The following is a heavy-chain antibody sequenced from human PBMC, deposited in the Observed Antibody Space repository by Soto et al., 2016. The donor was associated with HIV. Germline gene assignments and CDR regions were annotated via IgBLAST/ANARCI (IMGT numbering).Heavy chain of an antibody. V-gene: IGHV3-21*01. Sequence: EVQLVESGGGLVKPGGSLRLSCAASGFTFSSYSMNWVRQAPGKGLEWVSSIGSSSNYIYYADSVKGRFTISRDNAKNSLYLQMNSLRAEDTAVYYCARGYYYDSSGYYYLYWGQGTLVTVSS. CDR1: GFTFSSYS. CDR3: ARGYYYDSSGYYYLY. CDR2: IGSSSNYI. D-gene: IGHD3-22*01. J-gene: IGHJ4*02.